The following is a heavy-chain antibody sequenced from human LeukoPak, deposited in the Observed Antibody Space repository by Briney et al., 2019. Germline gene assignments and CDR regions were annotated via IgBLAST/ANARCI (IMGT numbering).Heavy chain of an antibody. D-gene: IGHD3/OR15-3a*01. CDR1: GFTFSSYW. CDR2: IKQDGSEK. J-gene: IGHJ5*02. CDR3: ARSGPGLVGWFDP. V-gene: IGHV3-7*01. Sequence: PGGSLRLSCAASGFTFSSYWMSWVRQAPGKGLEWVANIKQDGSEKYYVDSVKGRFTISRDNAKNSLYLQMNSLRAEDTAVYYCARSGPGLVGWFDPWGQGTLVTVSS.